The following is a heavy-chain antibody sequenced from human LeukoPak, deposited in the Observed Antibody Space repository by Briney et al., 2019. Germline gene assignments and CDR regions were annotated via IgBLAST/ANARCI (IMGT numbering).Heavy chain of an antibody. J-gene: IGHJ4*02. CDR3: ARHTSLLWFGEVNFDY. Sequence: EASETLSLTCAVYGGSFSGYYWSWIRQPPGKGLEWIGEINHSGSTNYNPSLKSRVTISVDTSKNQFSLKLSSVTAADTAVYYCARHTSLLWFGEVNFDYWGQGTLVTVSS. D-gene: IGHD3-10*01. CDR2: INHSGST. V-gene: IGHV4-34*01. CDR1: GGSFSGYY.